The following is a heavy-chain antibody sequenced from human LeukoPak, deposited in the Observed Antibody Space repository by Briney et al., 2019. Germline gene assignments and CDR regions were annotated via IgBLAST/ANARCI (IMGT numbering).Heavy chain of an antibody. Sequence: PSETLSLTCTVSGGSVNSGGYYWTWIRQHPGKGLEWLGYTYYSGRTYYNPSLKSRITISLDTSKNQFSLNLTSVSAADTAFYFCARSSDYGDYDWGQGTLITVSS. CDR3: ARSSDYGDYD. CDR2: TYYSGRT. V-gene: IGHV4-31*03. D-gene: IGHD4-17*01. J-gene: IGHJ4*02. CDR1: GGSVNSGGYY.